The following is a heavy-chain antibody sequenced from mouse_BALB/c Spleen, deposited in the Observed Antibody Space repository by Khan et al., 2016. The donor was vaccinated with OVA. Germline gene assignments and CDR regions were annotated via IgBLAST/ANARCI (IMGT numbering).Heavy chain of an antibody. D-gene: IGHD2-3*01. CDR1: GFDFSSYW. V-gene: IGHV4-1*02. Sequence: EVELVESGGGLVQPGGSLKLSCAASGFDFSSYWLSWVRQPPGKGLKWIGKINPDSSTKNYTPSLKYKFIISRDNAKNTLYRRMSKVRAEDIALYYCARCGYYGLLLYWGKGTLVTVSA. CDR3: ARCGYYGLLLY. CDR2: INPDSSTK. J-gene: IGHJ3*01.